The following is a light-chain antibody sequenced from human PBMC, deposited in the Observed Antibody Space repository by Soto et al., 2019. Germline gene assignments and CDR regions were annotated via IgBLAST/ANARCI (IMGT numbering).Light chain of an antibody. CDR3: CSYTSLSTVA. Sequence: QSALTQPASVSGTPGQSITISCTGTSSDVGGYNHVSWYQHSPGKAPKLILFAVSDRPSGVSHRFSGSKSGNTASLTISGLQAEDEAHYYCCSYTSLSTVAFGGGTKLTVL. CDR1: SSDVGGYNH. J-gene: IGLJ2*01. CDR2: AVS. V-gene: IGLV2-14*01.